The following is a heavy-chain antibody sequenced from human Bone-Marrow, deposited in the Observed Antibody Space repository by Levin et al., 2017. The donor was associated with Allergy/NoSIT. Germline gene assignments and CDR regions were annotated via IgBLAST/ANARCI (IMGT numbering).Heavy chain of an antibody. V-gene: IGHV3-15*07. CDR3: TTGDHYDSSGSYSGGY. J-gene: IGHJ4*02. D-gene: IGHD3-22*01. CDR1: GFTFSNAW. CDR2: IKRETDGETK. Sequence: GGSLRLSCAASGFTFSNAWMNWVRQAPGKGLEWVGRIKRETDGETKDYAAPVKGRFTISRDDSKNTLYLQMNSLKTEDTAVYYCTTGDHYDSSGSYSGGYWGQGTLVTVSS.